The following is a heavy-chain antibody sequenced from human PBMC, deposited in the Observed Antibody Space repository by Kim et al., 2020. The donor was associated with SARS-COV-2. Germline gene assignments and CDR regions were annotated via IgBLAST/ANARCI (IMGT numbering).Heavy chain of an antibody. CDR1: GLTFRTID. D-gene: IGHD1-1*01. Sequence: GGSLRLSCAVSGLTFRTIDMQWVRQAPGKGMEWIAYMSRSGSAIFYADSVKGRFTISRDDAKNSIFFQLNSLRDEATAVYYCARDRTAFDYWGQGTVVTVYS. CDR2: MSRSGSAI. J-gene: IGHJ4*02. CDR3: ARDRTAFDY. V-gene: IGHV3-48*03.